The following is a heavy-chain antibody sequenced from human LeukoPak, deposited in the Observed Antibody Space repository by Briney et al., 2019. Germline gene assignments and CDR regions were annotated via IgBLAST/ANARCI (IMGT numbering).Heavy chain of an antibody. D-gene: IGHD6-19*01. J-gene: IGHJ5*02. CDR1: GGSFSGYY. V-gene: IGHV4-34*01. CDR2: INHSGST. Sequence: SETLSLTRAVYGGSFSGYYWSWIRQPPGKGLEWIGEINHSGSTNYNPSLKSRVTISVDTSKNQFSLKLSSVTAADTAVYYCARAFPSGWYAWRRNWFDPWGQGTLVTVSS. CDR3: ARAFPSGWYAWRRNWFDP.